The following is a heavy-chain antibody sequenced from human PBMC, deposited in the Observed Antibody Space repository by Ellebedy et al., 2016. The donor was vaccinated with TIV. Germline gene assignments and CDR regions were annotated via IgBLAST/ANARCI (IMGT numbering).Heavy chain of an antibody. CDR2: INQVGSGK. CDR1: GFTFSSYW. J-gene: IGHJ4*02. Sequence: GGSLRLSCAASGFTFSSYWMSWVRQAPGKGLEWVANINQVGSGKSYLDSVKGRFTISRDNAKNSLFLQMNSLRAEDTAVYYCARVVCTGGDCYPGDWGQGTLVTVSS. V-gene: IGHV3-7*03. CDR3: ARVVCTGGDCYPGD. D-gene: IGHD2-8*02.